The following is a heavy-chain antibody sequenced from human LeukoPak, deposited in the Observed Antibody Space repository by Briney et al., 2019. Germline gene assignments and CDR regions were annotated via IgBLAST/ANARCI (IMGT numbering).Heavy chain of an antibody. CDR1: GFTFSSYS. Sequence: PGGPLRLSCAASGFTFSSYSMNWVRQAPGKGLEWVSYISSSSSTIYYADSVKGRFTISRDNAKNSLYLQMNSLRAEDTAVYYCARDSVYCSGTSCYGYYYGMDVWGQGTTVTVSS. J-gene: IGHJ6*02. V-gene: IGHV3-48*01. CDR2: ISSSSSTI. CDR3: ARDSVYCSGTSCYGYYYGMDV. D-gene: IGHD2-2*01.